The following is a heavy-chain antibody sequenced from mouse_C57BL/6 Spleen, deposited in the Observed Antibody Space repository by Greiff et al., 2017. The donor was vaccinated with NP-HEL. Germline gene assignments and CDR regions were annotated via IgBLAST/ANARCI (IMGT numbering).Heavy chain of an antibody. V-gene: IGHV5-17*01. CDR1: GFTFSDYG. J-gene: IGHJ1*03. Sequence: EVKLEESGGGLVKPGGSLKLSCAASGFTFSDYGMHWVRQAPEKGLEWVAYISSGSSTIYYADTVKGRFTIARDNAKNTLFLQMTSLRSEDTAMYYCARRDYYGSDWYFDVWGTGTTVTVSS. CDR2: ISSGSSTI. CDR3: ARRDYYGSDWYFDV. D-gene: IGHD1-1*01.